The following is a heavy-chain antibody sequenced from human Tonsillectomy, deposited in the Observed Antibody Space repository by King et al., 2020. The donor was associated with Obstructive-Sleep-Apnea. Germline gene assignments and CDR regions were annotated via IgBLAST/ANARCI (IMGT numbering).Heavy chain of an antibody. J-gene: IGHJ4*02. CDR1: GFTFDDYG. V-gene: IGHV3-9*01. D-gene: IGHD6-19*01. Sequence: VQLVESGGGLVQPGRSLRLSCAASGFTFDDYGMHWVRQAPGKGLEWVSGISWNSGSIGYADSVKGRFTISRDNAKNSLYVQMNSLRHEDTALYYCAKSYKSGWYVPFDYWGQGTLVTVSS. CDR3: AKSYKSGWYVPFDY. CDR2: ISWNSGSI.